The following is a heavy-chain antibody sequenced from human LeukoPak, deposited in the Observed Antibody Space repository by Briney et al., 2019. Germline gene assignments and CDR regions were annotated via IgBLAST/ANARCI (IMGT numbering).Heavy chain of an antibody. CDR3: ARGRSPVD. CDR2: INHSGST. D-gene: IGHD2-15*01. J-gene: IGHJ4*02. Sequence: SETLSLTCTVSGYSISSGYYWNWIRQPPGKGLEWVGEINHSGSTNYNPSLKSRVTISIDTSKTQFSLKLTSVTAADTAVYYCARGRSPVDWGQGTLVTVSS. CDR1: GYSISSGYY. V-gene: IGHV4-38-2*02.